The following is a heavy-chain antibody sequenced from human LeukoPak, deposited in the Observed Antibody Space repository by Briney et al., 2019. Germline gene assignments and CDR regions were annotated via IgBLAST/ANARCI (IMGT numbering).Heavy chain of an antibody. J-gene: IGHJ4*02. Sequence: SETLSLTCTVSGGSISSCYWSWIRQPPGKGPEWIGYIYYSGSTNYNPSLKSRVTISVDTSKNQFSLKLSSVTAADTAVYYCARVGPRRMTTVTRGLGYWGQGTLVTVSS. CDR1: GGSISSCY. CDR2: IYYSGST. D-gene: IGHD4-17*01. V-gene: IGHV4-59*01. CDR3: ARVGPRRMTTVTRGLGY.